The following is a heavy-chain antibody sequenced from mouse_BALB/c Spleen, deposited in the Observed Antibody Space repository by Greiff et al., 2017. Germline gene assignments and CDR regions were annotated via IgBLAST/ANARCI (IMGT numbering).Heavy chain of an antibody. D-gene: IGHD1-1*01. V-gene: IGHV3-2*02. CDR3: ARERGLLAMDY. CDR2: ISYSGST. CDR1: GYSITSDYA. J-gene: IGHJ4*01. Sequence: EVQLQQSGPGLVKPSQSLSLTCTVTGYSITSDYAWNWIRQFPGNKLEWMGYISYSGSTSYNPSLKSRISITRDTSKNQFFLQLNSVTTEDTATYYCARERGLLAMDYWGQGTSVTVSS.